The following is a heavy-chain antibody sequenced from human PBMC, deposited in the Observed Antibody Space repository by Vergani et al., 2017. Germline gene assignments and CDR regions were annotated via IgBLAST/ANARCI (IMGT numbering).Heavy chain of an antibody. CDR1: GFTFSDYY. D-gene: IGHD6-19*01. CDR2: ISSSGSTI. V-gene: IGHV3-11*01. J-gene: IGHJ4*02. Sequence: QVQLVESGGGLVKPGGSLRLSCAASGFTFSDYYMSWIRQAPGKGLEWVSYISSSGSTISYADSVKGRFTISRDNAKNSLYLQMNSLRAEDTAVYYCAGGKQEDSSGWYLGNDPRYYFDYWGQGTLVTVSS. CDR3: AGGKQEDSSGWYLGNDPRYYFDY.